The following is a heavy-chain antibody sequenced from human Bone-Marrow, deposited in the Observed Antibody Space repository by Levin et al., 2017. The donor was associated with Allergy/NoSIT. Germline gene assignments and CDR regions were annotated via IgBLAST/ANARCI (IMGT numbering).Heavy chain of an antibody. V-gene: IGHV3-48*03. CDR3: AGGTSVLWWRTDY. J-gene: IGHJ4*02. CDR2: IRSSGDTK. D-gene: IGHD2-21*01. Sequence: SCVASGFTFSSYEMNWVRQAPGKGLEWISYIRSSGDTKYYADAVKGRFTISRDNAKNALYLQMNNLRAEDTAIYYCAGGTSVLWWRTDYWGQGTLVTVSS. CDR1: GFTFSSYE.